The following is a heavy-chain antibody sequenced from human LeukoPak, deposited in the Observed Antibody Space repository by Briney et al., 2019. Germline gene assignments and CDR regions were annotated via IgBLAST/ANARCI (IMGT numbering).Heavy chain of an antibody. V-gene: IGHV3-30*18. D-gene: IGHD3-9*01. CDR2: ISYDGSNK. J-gene: IGHJ4*02. CDR1: GFTFSSYG. Sequence: GGSLRLSCAASGFTFSSYGMHWVRQAPGKGLEWVAVISYDGSNKYYADSVKGRFTISRDNSKNTLYLQMNSLRAEDTAVYYCAKGGFDILTGYIPFDYWGQGTLVTVSS. CDR3: AKGGFDILTGYIPFDY.